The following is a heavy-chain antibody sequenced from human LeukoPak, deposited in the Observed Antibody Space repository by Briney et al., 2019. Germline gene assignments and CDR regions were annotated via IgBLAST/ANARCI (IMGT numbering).Heavy chain of an antibody. Sequence: GGSLRLSCAASGFTFSSYGMHWVRRAPGKGLEWVAFIRYDGSNKYYADSVKGRFTISRDNSKNTLYLQMNSLRAEDTAVYYCAKDRTIIDFWSGLDYWGQGTLVTVSS. CDR1: GFTFSSYG. CDR2: IRYDGSNK. CDR3: AKDRTIIDFWSGLDY. V-gene: IGHV3-30*02. J-gene: IGHJ4*02. D-gene: IGHD3-3*01.